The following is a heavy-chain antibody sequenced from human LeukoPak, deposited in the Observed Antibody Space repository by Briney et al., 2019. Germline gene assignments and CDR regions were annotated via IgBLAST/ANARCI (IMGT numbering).Heavy chain of an antibody. V-gene: IGHV1-69*05. Sequence: GASVKVSCKASGYTFTSYDINWVRQAPGQGLEWMGGIIPIFGTANYAQKFQGRVTITTDESTSTAYMELSSLRSEDTAVYYCARDRNHGSPYYYYYMDVWGKGTTVTVSS. CDR1: GYTFTSYD. J-gene: IGHJ6*03. CDR2: IIPIFGTA. CDR3: ARDRNHGSPYYYYYMDV.